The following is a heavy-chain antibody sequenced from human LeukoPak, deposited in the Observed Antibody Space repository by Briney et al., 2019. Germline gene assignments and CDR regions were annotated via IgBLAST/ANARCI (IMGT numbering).Heavy chain of an antibody. CDR2: IRYDGSNK. V-gene: IGHV3-30*02. Sequence: GGSLRLSCAASGFTFSSYGMHWVRQAPGKGLEWVAFIRYDGSNKYYADSVKGRFTISRDNSKNTLYLQMNSLRAEDTAVYYCAKDHGDNYYDSSGYPSYFDYWGQGTLVTVSS. D-gene: IGHD3-22*01. CDR3: AKDHGDNYYDSSGYPSYFDY. J-gene: IGHJ4*02. CDR1: GFTFSSYG.